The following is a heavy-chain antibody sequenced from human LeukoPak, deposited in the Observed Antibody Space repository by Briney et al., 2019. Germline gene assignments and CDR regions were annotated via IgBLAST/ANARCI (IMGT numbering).Heavy chain of an antibody. D-gene: IGHD6-6*01. V-gene: IGHV5-51*01. CDR1: GYIFTSYW. Sequence: GEPLKISCKSSGYIFTSYWIGWARQLPGKGLEWMGIIYPGDSDTRYSPSFQGQVTISVDKSISTPYLKSSSLKASDTAIYYCARSLRGGSYYFDYWGQGTLVTVSS. CDR3: ARSLRGGSYYFDY. J-gene: IGHJ4*02. CDR2: IYPGDSDT.